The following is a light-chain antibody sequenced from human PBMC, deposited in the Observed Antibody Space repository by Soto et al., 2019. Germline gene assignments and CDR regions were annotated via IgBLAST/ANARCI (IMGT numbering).Light chain of an antibody. CDR3: TSYAGGNNI. Sequence: QSALTQPPSASGSPGQSVTISCTGTSSDVGAYNYVSWYQQHPGKVPKLMVYGVNKRPSGVPDRFSGSKSGNTASLTVSGLQAEDEADYYCTSYAGGNNIFGTGTKLTVL. CDR1: SSDVGAYNY. CDR2: GVN. J-gene: IGLJ1*01. V-gene: IGLV2-8*01.